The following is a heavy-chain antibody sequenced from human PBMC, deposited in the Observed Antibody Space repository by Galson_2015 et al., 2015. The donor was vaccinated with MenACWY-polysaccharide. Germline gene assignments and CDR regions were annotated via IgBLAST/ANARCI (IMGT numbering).Heavy chain of an antibody. CDR3: ATGAGVVRDS. V-gene: IGHV1-8*01. Sequence: SVKVSCKASGYTFTSRDINWVRQAAGQGLEWMGWTTASSGNAVYAQKFQDRVTLTRDTSTSTVYMELSSLRSEDTGVYYCATGAGVVRDSWGQGTLVTVSS. J-gene: IGHJ4*02. CDR2: TTASSGNA. CDR1: GYTFTSRD. D-gene: IGHD2-15*01.